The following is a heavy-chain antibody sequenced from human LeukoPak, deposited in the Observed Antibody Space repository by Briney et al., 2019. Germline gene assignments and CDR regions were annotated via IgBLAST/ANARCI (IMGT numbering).Heavy chain of an antibody. CDR2: TSGSGGST. CDR1: GFTFSSYA. J-gene: IGHJ4*02. D-gene: IGHD5-18*01. V-gene: IGHV3-23*01. Sequence: GGSLRLSCAASGFTFSSYAMSWVRQAPGKGLEWVSGTSGSGGSTYYTDSVKGRFTISRDNSKNTLYLRMNSLRAEDTAVYYCASHSSYSYGQYFDYWGQGTLVTVSS. CDR3: ASHSSYSYGQYFDY.